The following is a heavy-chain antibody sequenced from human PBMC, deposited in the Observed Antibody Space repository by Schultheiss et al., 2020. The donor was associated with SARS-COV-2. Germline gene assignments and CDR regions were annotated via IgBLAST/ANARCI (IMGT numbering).Heavy chain of an antibody. CDR2: ISGGGGST. CDR3: ARELDGYLDY. D-gene: IGHD5-24*01. CDR1: GFTFSDYA. V-gene: IGHV3-21*01. J-gene: IGHJ4*02. Sequence: GGSLRLSCAASGFTFSDYAMNWVRQAPGKGLEWVSTISGGGGSTYYADSVKGRFTISRDNAKNSLYLQMNSLRAEDTAVYYCARELDGYLDYWGQGTLVTVSS.